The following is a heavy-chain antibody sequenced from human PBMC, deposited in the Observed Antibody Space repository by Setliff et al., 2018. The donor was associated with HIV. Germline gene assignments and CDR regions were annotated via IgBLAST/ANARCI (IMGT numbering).Heavy chain of an antibody. CDR1: GGSFNGYS. D-gene: IGHD5-18*01. CDR2: INHSGST. CDR3: ARHGGVRIQRRTGIDY. V-gene: IGHV4-34*01. Sequence: SETLSLTCAVYGGSFNGYSWTWIRQPPGKGLEWIGGINHSGSTNYNPSLRSRVTISVDTSKNQFSLKVRSVTAADTAVYYCARHGGVRIQRRTGIDYWGQGTLVTVSS. J-gene: IGHJ4*02.